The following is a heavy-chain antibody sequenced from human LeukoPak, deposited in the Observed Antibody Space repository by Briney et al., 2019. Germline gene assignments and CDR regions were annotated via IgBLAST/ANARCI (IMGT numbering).Heavy chain of an antibody. CDR1: GFTFSSYG. CDR2: ISYDGSNK. D-gene: IGHD2-2*01. CDR3: AKDIMGYCSSTSC. Sequence: GGSLRLSCAAPGFTFSSYGMHWVRQAPGKGLEWVAVISYDGSNKYYADSVKGRFTISRDNSKNTLYLQMNSLRAEDTAVYYCAKDIMGYCSSTSCWGQGTLVTVSS. V-gene: IGHV3-30*18. J-gene: IGHJ4*02.